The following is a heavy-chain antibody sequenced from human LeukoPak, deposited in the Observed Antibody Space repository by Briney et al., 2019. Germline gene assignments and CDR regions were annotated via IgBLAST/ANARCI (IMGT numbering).Heavy chain of an antibody. D-gene: IGHD5-12*01. CDR2: ISGSGGST. CDR1: GFTFSSYA. J-gene: IGHJ3*02. CDR3: ARPYSGYTLNDAFDI. Sequence: GGSLRLSCAASGFTFSSYAMSWVRQAPGKGLEWVSAISGSGGSTYYADSVKGRFTISRDNSKNTLYLQMNSLRAEDTAVYYCARPYSGYTLNDAFDIWGQGTMVTVSS. V-gene: IGHV3-23*01.